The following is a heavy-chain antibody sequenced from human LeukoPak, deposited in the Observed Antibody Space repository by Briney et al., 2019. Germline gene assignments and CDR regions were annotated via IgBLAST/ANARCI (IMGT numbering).Heavy chain of an antibody. D-gene: IGHD6-25*01. J-gene: IGHJ5*02. V-gene: IGHV3-23*01. CDR1: GFTFSSYA. CDR3: AKDGRQSSYSSGWFDP. Sequence: GGSLRLSCAASGFTFSSYAMSWVRQAPGKGLEWVSAISGSGGSTYYADSVKGRFTISRDNSKNTLYLQMNSLGAEDTAVYYCAKDGRQSSYSSGWFDPWGQGTLVTVSS. CDR2: ISGSGGST.